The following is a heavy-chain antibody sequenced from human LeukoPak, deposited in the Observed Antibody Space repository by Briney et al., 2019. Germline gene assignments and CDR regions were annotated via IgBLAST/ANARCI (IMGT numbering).Heavy chain of an antibody. V-gene: IGHV3-21*01. J-gene: IGHJ4*02. CDR2: ISSSSSYI. CDR3: ARASPLALGYXXSTSCYGFDY. D-gene: IGHD2-2*01. CDR1: GFTFSSYS. Sequence: KAGGSLRLSCAASGFTFSSYSMNWVRQAPGKGLEWVSSISSSSSYIYYADSVKGRFTISRDNAKNSLYLQMNSLRAEDTAVYYCARASPLALGYXXSTSCYGFDYWGQGTXVTV.